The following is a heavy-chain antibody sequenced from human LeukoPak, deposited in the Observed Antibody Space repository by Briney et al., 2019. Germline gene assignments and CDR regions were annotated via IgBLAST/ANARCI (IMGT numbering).Heavy chain of an antibody. CDR2: INAGNGNT. CDR1: EYTFASYA. J-gene: IGHJ3*02. Sequence: ASVKVSCKASEYTFASYAIHWVRQAPGQSLEWMGWINAGNGNTRYSQEFQDRITITRDTSATTVYMEVSSLRSEDMAVYYCARDRAPKTVTYEVDAFDIWGQGTMVTVSS. D-gene: IGHD4-17*01. V-gene: IGHV1-3*03. CDR3: ARDRAPKTVTYEVDAFDI.